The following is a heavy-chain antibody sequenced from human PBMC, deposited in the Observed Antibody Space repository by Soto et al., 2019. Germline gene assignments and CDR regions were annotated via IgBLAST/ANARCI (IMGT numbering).Heavy chain of an antibody. CDR2: IYYSGST. J-gene: IGHJ3*02. V-gene: IGHV4-31*03. D-gene: IGHD3-10*01. Sequence: QVQLQESGPGLVKPSQTLSLTCTVSGGPISSGGYYWSWIRQHPGKGLEWIGYIYYSGSTYYNPSLKSRVTISVDTSKNQFSLKLSSVTAADTAVYYCARDGRFGELLGAFDIWGQGTMVTVSS. CDR3: ARDGRFGELLGAFDI. CDR1: GGPISSGGYY.